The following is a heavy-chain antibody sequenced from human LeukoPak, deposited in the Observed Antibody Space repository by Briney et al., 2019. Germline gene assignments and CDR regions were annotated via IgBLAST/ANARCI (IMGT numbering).Heavy chain of an antibody. Sequence: SETLSLTCTVSGGSISSYYWSWIRQPPGKGLEWIGYIYYSGSTNYNPSLKSRVTISVDTSKNQFSLKLSSVTAADTAVYYCARVSWSSYYFDYWGQGTLVTVSS. CDR2: IYYSGST. CDR1: GGSISSYY. D-gene: IGHD6-6*01. J-gene: IGHJ4*02. CDR3: ARVSWSSYYFDY. V-gene: IGHV4-59*01.